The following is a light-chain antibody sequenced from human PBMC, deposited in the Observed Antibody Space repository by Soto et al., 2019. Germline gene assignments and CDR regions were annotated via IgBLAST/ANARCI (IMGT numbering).Light chain of an antibody. CDR3: CSLTTSHTYV. J-gene: IGLJ1*01. Sequence: QSALTQPASVSGSPGQSITISCSGASSVSWYQQHPGKAPQLIIYHVTYRPSGVSNRYSGSKSGNSASLTISGLQADDEADYYCCSLTTSHTYVFGSGTKLTVL. CDR2: HVT. CDR1: SSV. V-gene: IGLV2-14*01.